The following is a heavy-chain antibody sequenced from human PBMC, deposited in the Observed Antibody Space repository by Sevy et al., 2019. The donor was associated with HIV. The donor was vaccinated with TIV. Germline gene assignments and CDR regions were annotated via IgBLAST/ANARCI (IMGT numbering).Heavy chain of an antibody. CDR1: GYTFTSYG. V-gene: IGHV7-4-1*02. J-gene: IGHJ4*02. CDR2: INTNTGNP. Sequence: ASVKVSCKASGYTFTSYGINWVRQAPGQGLEWMGWINTNTGNPTYVQGFTGRFVFSLDTYVSTAYLQISSLKAEDTAAYYCARELGPFDYWGQGTLVTVSS. D-gene: IGHD7-27*01. CDR3: ARELGPFDY.